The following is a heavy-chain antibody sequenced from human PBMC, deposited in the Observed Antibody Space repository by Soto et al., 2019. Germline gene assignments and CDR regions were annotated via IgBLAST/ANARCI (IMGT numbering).Heavy chain of an antibody. D-gene: IGHD3-3*01. CDR1: GGSISSYY. CDR3: ASTYYDFWSGYYPPNYYGMDV. V-gene: IGHV4-59*01. Sequence: PSETLSLTCTVSGGSISSYYWSWIRQPPGKGLEWIGYIYYSGSTNYNPSLKSRVTISVDTSENQFSLKLSSVTAADTAVYYCASTYYDFWSGYYPPNYYGMDVWGQGTTVTVSS. J-gene: IGHJ6*02. CDR2: IYYSGST.